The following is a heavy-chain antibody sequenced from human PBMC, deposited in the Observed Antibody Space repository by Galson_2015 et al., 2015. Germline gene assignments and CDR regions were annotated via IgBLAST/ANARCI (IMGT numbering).Heavy chain of an antibody. Sequence: SLRLSCAASGFTFSNYGMSWVRQAPGKGLEWVSGISGSGDSTNYADSVKGRFTISRDNSKNTVYLQMDSLRAEDTAVYYCAKSRGSGWGQGTLVTVSS. CDR3: AKSRGSG. V-gene: IGHV3-23*01. D-gene: IGHD6-19*01. CDR1: GFTFSNYG. J-gene: IGHJ4*02. CDR2: ISGSGDST.